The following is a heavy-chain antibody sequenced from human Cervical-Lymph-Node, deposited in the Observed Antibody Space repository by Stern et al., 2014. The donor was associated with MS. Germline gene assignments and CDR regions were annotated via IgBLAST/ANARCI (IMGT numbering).Heavy chain of an antibody. Sequence: VQLVESGPGLVKPSQTLSLTCTVSGGPISSGSDYWSWIRQPVGKGLEGIGRIHPRGTAYYTPPLKSRVTISTDTSRNQFSLELNSATAADTAIYYCASGYRIFDYWGQGILVTVSS. CDR3: ASGYRIFDY. J-gene: IGHJ4*02. CDR1: GGPISSGSDY. D-gene: IGHD5-18*01. V-gene: IGHV4-61*02. CDR2: IHPRGTA.